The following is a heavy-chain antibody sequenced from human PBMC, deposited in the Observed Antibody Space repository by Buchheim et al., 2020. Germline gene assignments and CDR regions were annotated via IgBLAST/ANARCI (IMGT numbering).Heavy chain of an antibody. D-gene: IGHD2-15*01. CDR3: ATVCGGSSGKDWFDP. V-gene: IGHV3-74*01. CDR1: GFTFSSYV. CDR2: LSHDGVNP. Sequence: EVQLVESGGGLVQPGGSLRLSCAASGFTFSSYVMHWVRQVPGKGLEWVSRLSHDGVNPSYADSVKGRFTISRDNAKNTLYLQMNSLRAEDTAVYYCATVCGGSSGKDWFDPWGQGTL. J-gene: IGHJ5*02.